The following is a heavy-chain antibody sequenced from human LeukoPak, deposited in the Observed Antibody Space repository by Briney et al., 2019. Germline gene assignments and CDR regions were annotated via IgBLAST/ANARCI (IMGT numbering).Heavy chain of an antibody. V-gene: IGHV4-59*01. CDR1: GGSISSYY. CDR2: IYYSGST. J-gene: IGHJ3*02. D-gene: IGHD3-22*01. CDR3: ATNYYDSSGSAFDI. Sequence: SETLSLTCTVSGGSISSYYWSWIRQPPGKGLEWIGYIYYSGSTNYNPSLKSRVTISVDTSKNQFSLKLSSVTAADTAVYYCATNYYDSSGSAFDIWGQGTMVTVSS.